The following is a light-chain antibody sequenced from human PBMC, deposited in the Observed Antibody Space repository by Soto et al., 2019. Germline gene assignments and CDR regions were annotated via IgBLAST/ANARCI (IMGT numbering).Light chain of an antibody. J-gene: IGLJ3*02. Sequence: QSVLTQPPSASASLGASVTITCTLSSGHNSYAIAWPQQQPEKGPRSLMKLNSDGSHSKGDGIPDRFSGSSAGAERYLTIAILQSEDEADYCCQTWSTEIRVFGGGTKLTVL. V-gene: IGLV4-69*01. CDR1: SGHNSYA. CDR3: QTWSTEIRV. CDR2: LNSDGSH.